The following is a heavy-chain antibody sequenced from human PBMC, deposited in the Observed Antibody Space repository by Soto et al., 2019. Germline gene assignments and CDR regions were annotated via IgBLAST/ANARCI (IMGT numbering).Heavy chain of an antibody. CDR1: GYTFTSYG. Sequence: ASVKVSCKASGYTFTSYGISWVRQAPGQGLESMGWISAYNGNTNYAQKIQGRVTMTTDTSTSTAYMEMRSLRSDDTAVYYCARARPYGDYGNYYYYMDVWGKGTTVTVS. D-gene: IGHD4-17*01. J-gene: IGHJ6*03. CDR3: ARARPYGDYGNYYYYMDV. CDR2: ISAYNGNT. V-gene: IGHV1-18*01.